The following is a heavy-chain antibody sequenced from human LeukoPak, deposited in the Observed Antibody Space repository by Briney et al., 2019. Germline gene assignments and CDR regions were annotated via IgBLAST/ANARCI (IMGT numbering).Heavy chain of an antibody. CDR1: GYSFTSYW. V-gene: IGHV5-51*01. CDR2: IYPGDSDT. J-gene: IGHJ4*02. Sequence: GESLKISCKGSGYSFTSYWIGWVRQMPGKGLEWMGIIYPGDSDTRYSPSFQGQVTISADKSISTAYLQWSSLKASDSAMYYCARTTLAVAGTFDYWGQGTLVTVSS. CDR3: ARTTLAVAGTFDY. D-gene: IGHD6-19*01.